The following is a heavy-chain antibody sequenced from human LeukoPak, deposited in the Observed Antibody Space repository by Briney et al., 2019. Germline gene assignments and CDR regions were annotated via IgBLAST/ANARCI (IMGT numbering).Heavy chain of an antibody. CDR2: IYTSGST. V-gene: IGHV4-61*02. J-gene: IGHJ4*02. CDR1: GGSISSGSYY. CDR3: AQLRKKDY. D-gene: IGHD7-27*01. Sequence: PSETLSLTCTVSGGSISSGSYYWSWIRQPAGKGLKWIGRIYTSGSTNYNPSLKSRVTISVDTSKNQFSLKLSSVTAADTAVYYCAQLRKKDYWGQGTLVTVSS.